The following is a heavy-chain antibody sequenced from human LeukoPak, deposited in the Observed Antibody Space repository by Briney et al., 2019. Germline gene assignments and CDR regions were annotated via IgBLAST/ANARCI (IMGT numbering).Heavy chain of an antibody. Sequence: GGSLRLSCAASGFTFSSYAMNWVRQAPGKGLEWVSSISSSSYIYYADSVKGRFTISRDNAKNSLYLQMNSLRAEDTAVYYCARDQDFWSGTLFDYWGQGTLVTVSS. CDR1: GFTFSSYA. V-gene: IGHV3-21*01. CDR2: ISSSSYI. J-gene: IGHJ4*02. CDR3: ARDQDFWSGTLFDY. D-gene: IGHD3-3*01.